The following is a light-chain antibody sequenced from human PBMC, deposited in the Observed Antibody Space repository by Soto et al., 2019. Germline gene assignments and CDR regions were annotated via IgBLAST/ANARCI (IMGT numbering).Light chain of an antibody. Sequence: IVFTQTPGPLSLTPGARATRSCRSSQSVSNNYLAWYQQKPGQAPRLLIYGASNRATGIPDRFSGSGSGTDFTLTISSLQPDDFATYYCQQYNSYPITFGQGTLLEIK. J-gene: IGKJ5*01. V-gene: IGKV3-20*01. CDR2: GAS. CDR3: QQYNSYPIT. CDR1: QSVSNNY.